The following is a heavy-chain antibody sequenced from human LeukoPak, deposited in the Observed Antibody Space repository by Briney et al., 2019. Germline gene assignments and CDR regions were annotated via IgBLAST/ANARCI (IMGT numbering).Heavy chain of an antibody. CDR3: AKRSGGRSAATNSDYYYAMDV. J-gene: IGHJ6*02. Sequence: PGGSLRLSCAASGFTFGDYAMHWVRQAPGKGLEWVSGITWNSRNIGYADSVKGRFTISRDNAKSFLYLQMNGLKAEDTALHYCAKRSGGRSAATNSDYYYAMDVWGQGTTVTVSS. CDR2: ITWNSRNI. D-gene: IGHD3-10*01. CDR1: GFTFGDYA. V-gene: IGHV3-9*01.